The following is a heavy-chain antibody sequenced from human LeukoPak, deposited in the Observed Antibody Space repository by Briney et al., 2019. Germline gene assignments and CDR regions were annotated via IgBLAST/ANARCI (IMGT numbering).Heavy chain of an antibody. D-gene: IGHD1-20*01. CDR3: ARSGDNWNDVGYFDY. V-gene: IGHV4-59*01. CDR2: IYYSGST. CDR1: GGSISSYY. J-gene: IGHJ4*02. Sequence: SETLSLTCTVSGGSISSYYWSWIRQPPGKGLEWIGYIYYSGSTNYNPSLKSRVTISVDTSKNQFSLKLSSVTAADTAVYYCARSGDNWNDVGYFDYWGQGTLVTVSS.